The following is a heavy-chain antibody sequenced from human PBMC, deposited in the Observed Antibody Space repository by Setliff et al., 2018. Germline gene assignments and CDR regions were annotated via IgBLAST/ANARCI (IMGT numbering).Heavy chain of an antibody. CDR3: ARAGATLTTSYYYMDV. CDR2: LYWNGGGT. D-gene: IGHD4-17*01. Sequence: GESLKISCVASGFAFGDYGMNWVRQGPGKRLEWVAGLYWNGGGTGYADSVKGRFTISRDNAKNSLYLQMNSLRVEDTALYYCARAGATLTTSYYYMDVWGKGTTVTVSS. V-gene: IGHV3-20*04. CDR1: GFAFGDYG. J-gene: IGHJ6*03.